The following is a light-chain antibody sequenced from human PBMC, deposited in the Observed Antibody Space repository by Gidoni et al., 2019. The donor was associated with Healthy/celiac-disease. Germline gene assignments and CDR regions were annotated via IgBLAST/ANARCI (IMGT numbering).Light chain of an antibody. V-gene: IGKV1-5*03. CDR2: KAS. CDR1: QSISSW. CDR3: QHLET. Sequence: DIQMTQSPSTLSASVGDRVTITCRASQSISSWLAWYQQEPGKAPKLLIYKASSLESGVPSRFSGSGSGTEFTLTISSLQPDDFATYYCQHLETFGQGTKVEIK. J-gene: IGKJ1*01.